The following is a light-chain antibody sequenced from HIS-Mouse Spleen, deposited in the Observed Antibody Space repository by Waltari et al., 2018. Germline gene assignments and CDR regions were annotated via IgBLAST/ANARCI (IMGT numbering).Light chain of an antibody. V-gene: IGKV3-20*01. J-gene: IGKJ3*01. Sequence: EIVLTQSPGTLSLSPGERATLSCRASHSVSSSYLAWYQQKPGQALRLLIYGASSRATGIPDRFSGSGSGTDFTLTISRLEPEDFAVYYCQQYGSSPFTFGPGTKVDIK. CDR2: GAS. CDR1: HSVSSSY. CDR3: QQYGSSPFT.